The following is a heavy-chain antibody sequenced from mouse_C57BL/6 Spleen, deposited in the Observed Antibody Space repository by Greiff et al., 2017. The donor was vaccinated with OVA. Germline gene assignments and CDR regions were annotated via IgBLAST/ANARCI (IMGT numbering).Heavy chain of an antibody. CDR3: AREEGYYYGSSHFDY. V-gene: IGHV5-4*01. Sequence: EVMLVESGGGLVKPGGSLKLSCAASGFTFSSYAMSWVRQTPEKRLEWVATISDGGSYTYYPDNVKGRFTISRDNAKNNLYLQMSHLKSEDTAMYYCAREEGYYYGSSHFDYWGQGTTLTVSS. CDR1: GFTFSSYA. D-gene: IGHD1-1*01. J-gene: IGHJ2*01. CDR2: ISDGGSYT.